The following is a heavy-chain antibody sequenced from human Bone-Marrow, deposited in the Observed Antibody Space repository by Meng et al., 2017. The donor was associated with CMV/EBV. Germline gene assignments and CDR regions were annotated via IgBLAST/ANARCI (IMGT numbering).Heavy chain of an antibody. CDR1: GFTFSSYS. CDR2: ISSSSSYI. CDR3: ARTRTGTTVGWFDP. Sequence: GESLKISCAASGFTFSSYSMNWVRQAPGKGLEWVSSISSSSSYIYYADSVKGRFTISRDNAKNSLYLQMNSLRAEDTAVYYCARTRTGTTVGWFDPWGPGTLVPVSS. V-gene: IGHV3-21*01. J-gene: IGHJ5*02. D-gene: IGHD1-1*01.